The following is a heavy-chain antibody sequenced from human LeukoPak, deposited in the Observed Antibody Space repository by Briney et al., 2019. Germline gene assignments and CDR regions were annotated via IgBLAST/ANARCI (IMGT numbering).Heavy chain of an antibody. CDR3: ARTAYARFFDL. Sequence: SETLSLTCTVSGDPINSYYWSWIRQPPGKGLEWIGHIYYSGSTNYNPSLKSRVTISIDTSKNQLSLKLSSVTAADTAVYYCARTAYARFFDLWGRGTLVTVSS. J-gene: IGHJ2*01. CDR2: IYYSGST. D-gene: IGHD2-21*01. V-gene: IGHV4-59*01. CDR1: GDPINSYY.